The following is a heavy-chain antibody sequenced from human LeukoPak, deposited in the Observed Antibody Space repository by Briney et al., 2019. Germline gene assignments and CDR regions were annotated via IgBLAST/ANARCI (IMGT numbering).Heavy chain of an antibody. Sequence: GASVKVSCKASDYTFTSYGVSWVRQAPGQGLEWMGWIIPIFGTANYAQKFQGRVTITADESTSTAYMELSSLRSEDTAVYYCARKYCSSTSCRGSWFDPWGQGTLVTVSS. CDR3: ARKYCSSTSCRGSWFDP. CDR1: DYTFTSYG. V-gene: IGHV1-69*13. D-gene: IGHD2-2*01. CDR2: IIPIFGTA. J-gene: IGHJ5*02.